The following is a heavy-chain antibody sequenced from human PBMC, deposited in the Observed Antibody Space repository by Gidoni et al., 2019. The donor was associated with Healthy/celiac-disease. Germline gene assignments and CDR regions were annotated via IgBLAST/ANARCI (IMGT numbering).Heavy chain of an antibody. V-gene: IGHV3-7*03. CDR3: AREVRFLEWLGYYYGMDV. D-gene: IGHD3-3*01. CDR2: IKQDGSEK. Sequence: EVQLVESGGGLVQPGGSLRLSCAASGFTFSSYWMSWVRQAPGKGLEWVANIKQDGSEKYYVDSVKGRFTISRDNAKNSLYLQMNSLRAEDTAVYYCAREVRFLEWLGYYYGMDVWGQGTTVTVSS. CDR1: GFTFSSYW. J-gene: IGHJ6*02.